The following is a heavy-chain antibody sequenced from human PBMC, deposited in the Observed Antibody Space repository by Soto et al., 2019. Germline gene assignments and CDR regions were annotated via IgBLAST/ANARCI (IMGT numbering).Heavy chain of an antibody. CDR3: ARGGGVTTTGDDY. CDR2: IYHSGST. D-gene: IGHD3-16*01. CDR1: GGSINTATHS. V-gene: IGHV4-30-2*01. J-gene: IGHJ4*02. Sequence: QLQLQESGSGLVKPSQTLSLTCAVSGGSINTATHSWSWIRQPPGKGLEWIGYIYHSGSTYYNPSAQSRVTISIDKSSNQFSLRLSSVTAADTAVYYCARGGGVTTTGDDYWGQGILVTVSS.